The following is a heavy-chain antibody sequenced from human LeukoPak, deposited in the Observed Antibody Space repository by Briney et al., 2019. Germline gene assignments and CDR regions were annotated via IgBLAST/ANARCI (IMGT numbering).Heavy chain of an antibody. Sequence: GGSLRLSCAASGFTFSNFWMHWVRQAPGKGLVWVSRINSDGSSTSYADSVKGRLTISRNNAENTLYLQMNSLRAEDTAVYFSASGQLWSRYYYDDRGQGTLVTVSS. CDR1: GFTFSNFW. V-gene: IGHV3-74*01. CDR2: INSDGSST. J-gene: IGHJ4*02. D-gene: IGHD3-3*01. CDR3: ASGQLWSRYYYDD.